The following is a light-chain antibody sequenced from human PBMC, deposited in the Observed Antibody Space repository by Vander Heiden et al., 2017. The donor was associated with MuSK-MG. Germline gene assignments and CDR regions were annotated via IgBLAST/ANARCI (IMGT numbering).Light chain of an antibody. CDR1: NSDVGAFNY. V-gene: IGLV2-14*03. CDR3: SSYTSSSTYV. Sequence: QSALTQPASVSGSPGQSLTISCPGTNSDVGAFNYVSWYQQHPGKAPKLIISDVNNRPSGSINRFSGSKSGNTASLTISGLQAEDEADYYCSSYTSSSTYVFGTGTKVTVL. J-gene: IGLJ1*01. CDR2: DVN.